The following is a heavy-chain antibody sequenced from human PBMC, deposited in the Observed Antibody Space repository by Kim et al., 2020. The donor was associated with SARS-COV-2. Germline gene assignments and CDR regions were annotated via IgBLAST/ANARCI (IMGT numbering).Heavy chain of an antibody. J-gene: IGHJ4*02. Sequence: DSVKGRFTISRDNFRNTLYLQMNSLRAEDTAVYYCATEYSASSAFDFWGQGSLVTVSS. V-gene: IGHV3-30*07. D-gene: IGHD6-6*01. CDR3: ATEYSASSAFDF.